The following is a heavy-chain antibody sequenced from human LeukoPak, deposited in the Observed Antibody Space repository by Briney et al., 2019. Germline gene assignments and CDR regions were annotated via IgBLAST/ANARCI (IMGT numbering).Heavy chain of an antibody. CDR3: ARGFGDSFDP. CDR1: GFIFKNYA. Sequence: GGSLRLSCAASGFIFKNYAMNWVRQAPGEGLEWVSAFSGTGDTTFYADSVKGRFTFSRDNTKNTVDLQMDSLRVDDTAVYYCARGFGDSFDPWGQGTLVTVSS. J-gene: IGHJ5*02. D-gene: IGHD3-10*01. V-gene: IGHV3-23*01. CDR2: FSGTGDTT.